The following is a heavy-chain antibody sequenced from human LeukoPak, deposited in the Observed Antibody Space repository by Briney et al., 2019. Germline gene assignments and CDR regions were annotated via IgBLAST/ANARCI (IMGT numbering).Heavy chain of an antibody. CDR1: GFTFDDYG. CDR2: ISSGRSNI. CDR3: ARGGAARPDY. D-gene: IGHD6-6*01. Sequence: GGSLRLSCEANGFTFDDYGMNWVRQAPGKGLEWVSYISSGRSNINYADSVRGRFTISRDNAKSSLYLQMNNLRAEDTAVYYCARGGAARPDYWGQGTLVTVSS. J-gene: IGHJ4*02. V-gene: IGHV3-48*04.